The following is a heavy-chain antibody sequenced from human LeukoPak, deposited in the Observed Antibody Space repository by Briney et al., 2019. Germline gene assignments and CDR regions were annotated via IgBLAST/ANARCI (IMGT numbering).Heavy chain of an antibody. V-gene: IGHV4-34*01. J-gene: IGHJ6*02. CDR1: GGSFSGYY. CDR2: INHSGNT. Sequence: SDTLSLTCAVYGGSFSGYYWIWIRQPPGKGLEWIGEINHSGNTNYNPSLKSRVTISVDTSKNQFSLKLSSVTAADTAVYYCARGPRSSWFKESQNYYYYGMDVWGQGTTVTVSS. CDR3: ARGPRSSWFKESQNYYYYGMDV. D-gene: IGHD6-13*01.